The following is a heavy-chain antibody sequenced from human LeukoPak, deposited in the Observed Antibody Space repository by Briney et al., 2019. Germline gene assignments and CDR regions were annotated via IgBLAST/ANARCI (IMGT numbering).Heavy chain of an antibody. Sequence: SETLSLTCTVSGGSISSSSDYWGWIRQPPGKGLEWIGSIYYSGSTYYNPSLKSRVTISVDTSKNQFSLKLSSVTAADTAVYYCARTVPAARAVDFDYWGQGTLVTVSS. CDR1: GGSISSSSDY. J-gene: IGHJ4*02. D-gene: IGHD2-2*01. CDR2: IYYSGST. V-gene: IGHV4-39*01. CDR3: ARTVPAARAVDFDY.